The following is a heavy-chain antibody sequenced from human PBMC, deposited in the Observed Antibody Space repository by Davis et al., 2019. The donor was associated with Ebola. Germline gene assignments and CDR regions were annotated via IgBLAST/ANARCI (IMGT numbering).Heavy chain of an antibody. Sequence: PGGSLRLSCAASGFTFSSYWMHWVRQAPGKGLVWVSRINSDGRSTSYADSVKGRFTISRDNSKNTLYLQMNSLRAEDTAVYYCARDRGEQLSAMDVWGQGTTVTVSS. CDR1: GFTFSSYW. CDR3: ARDRGEQLSAMDV. J-gene: IGHJ6*02. CDR2: INSDGRST. D-gene: IGHD6-6*01. V-gene: IGHV3-74*01.